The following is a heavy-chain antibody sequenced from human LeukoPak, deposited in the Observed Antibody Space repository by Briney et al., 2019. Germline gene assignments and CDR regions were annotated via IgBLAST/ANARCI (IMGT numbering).Heavy chain of an antibody. J-gene: IGHJ4*02. Sequence: ASVKVSCKASGYTFTGYYMHWVRQAPGQGLEWMGWINPNSGGTNYAQKFQGRVTMTRDTSISTAYMELSRLTSDDTAVYYCARARAERYDSSGYYSYWGQGTLVTVSS. CDR2: INPNSGGT. V-gene: IGHV1-2*02. CDR3: ARARAERYDSSGYYSY. CDR1: GYTFTGYY. D-gene: IGHD3-22*01.